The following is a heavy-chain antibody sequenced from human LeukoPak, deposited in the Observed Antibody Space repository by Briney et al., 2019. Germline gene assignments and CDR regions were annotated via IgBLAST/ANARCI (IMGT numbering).Heavy chain of an antibody. CDR1: GGSISSGGYY. J-gene: IGHJ6*03. D-gene: IGHD2-2*01. Sequence: SETLSLTCTVSGGSISSGGYYWSWIRQHPGKGLEWIGYIYYSGSTYYNTSLKSRVTISVDTSKNQFSLKLSSVTAADTAVYYCARVRCSSTSSPYCYYYYMDVWGKGTTVTVSS. CDR2: IYYSGST. CDR3: ARVRCSSTSSPYCYYYYMDV. V-gene: IGHV4-31*03.